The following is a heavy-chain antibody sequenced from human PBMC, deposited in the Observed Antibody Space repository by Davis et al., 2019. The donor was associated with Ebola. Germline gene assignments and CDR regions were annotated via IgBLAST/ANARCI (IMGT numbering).Heavy chain of an antibody. D-gene: IGHD4-11*01. Sequence: ASVKVSCKASGYIFNNHPIHWVRQAPGQRPEWMGWINAGDGDTKVSHNFQGRVTFSRDTSASVAYMELSSLGSEDTAVYYCARAYRRYGMDVWGQGTTVTVSS. CDR3: ARAYRRYGMDV. CDR1: GYIFNNHP. V-gene: IGHV1-3*01. J-gene: IGHJ6*02. CDR2: INAGDGDT.